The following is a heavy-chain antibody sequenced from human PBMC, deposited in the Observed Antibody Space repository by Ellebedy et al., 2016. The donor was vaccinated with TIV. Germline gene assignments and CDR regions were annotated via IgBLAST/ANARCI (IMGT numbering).Heavy chain of an antibody. J-gene: IGHJ2*01. CDR2: ISTTSSYI. CDR3: ARKVPAPTTVPPNWYFDL. D-gene: IGHD4-17*01. Sequence: GESLKISCAASGFTFSSYTLNWVRQGPGKGMELVSSISTTSSYIYYANSVKGRFTISRDKTKNSLFLQMTSLRDEDTAGYYCARKVPAPTTVPPNWYFDLWGRGTLVIVSS. V-gene: IGHV3-21*01. CDR1: GFTFSSYT.